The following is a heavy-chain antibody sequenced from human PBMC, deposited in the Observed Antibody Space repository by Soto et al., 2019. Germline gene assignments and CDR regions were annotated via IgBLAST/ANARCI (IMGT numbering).Heavy chain of an antibody. J-gene: IGHJ4*02. D-gene: IGHD3-3*01. CDR2: IYYSGST. CDR1: GGSISSSSYY. V-gene: IGHV4-39*01. Sequence: SETLSLTCTVSGGSISSSSYYWGWIRQPPGKGLEWIGSIYYSGSTYYNPSLKSRVTISVDTSKNQFSLKLSSVTAADTAVYYCAALRFSEWSPARFFDDWGQGTLVTVSS. CDR3: AALRFSEWSPARFFDD.